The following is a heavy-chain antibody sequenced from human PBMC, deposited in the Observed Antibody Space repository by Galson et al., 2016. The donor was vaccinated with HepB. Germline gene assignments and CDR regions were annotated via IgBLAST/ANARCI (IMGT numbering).Heavy chain of an antibody. J-gene: IGHJ6*02. D-gene: IGHD6-19*01. V-gene: IGHV3-7*01. CDR1: GFTISSYW. CDR3: ARDQRYSSGWNDYYFYGMDV. CDR2: IKQDGSEK. Sequence: SLRLSCAASGFTISSYWMSWVRQAPGKGLEWVASIKQDGSEKYFVDSVKGRFTISRDNAKNSLYPQMDSLRAEDTAVFYCARDQRYSSGWNDYYFYGMDVWGQGTTVTVSS.